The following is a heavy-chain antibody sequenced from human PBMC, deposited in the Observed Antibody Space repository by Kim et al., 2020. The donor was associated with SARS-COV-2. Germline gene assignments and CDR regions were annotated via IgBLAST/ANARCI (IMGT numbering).Heavy chain of an antibody. J-gene: IGHJ6*02. CDR3: AREYSGSSAVGYYYYGMDV. CDR2: INAGNGNT. D-gene: IGHD1-26*01. V-gene: IGHV1-3*01. CDR1: GYTFTSYA. Sequence: ASVKVSCKASGYTFTSYAMHWVRQAPGQRLEWMGWINAGNGNTKYSQKFQGRVTITRDTSASTAYMELSSLRSEDTAVYYCAREYSGSSAVGYYYYGMDVWGQGTTVTVSS.